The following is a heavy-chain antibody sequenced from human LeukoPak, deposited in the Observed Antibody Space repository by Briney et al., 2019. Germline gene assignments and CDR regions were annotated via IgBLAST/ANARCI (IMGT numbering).Heavy chain of an antibody. V-gene: IGHV3-11*04. CDR2: ISTSGSTI. Sequence: GGSLRLSCAASGFTFSDYYMSWIRQAPGKGLEWVSYISTSGSTIYYADSVKGRFTISRDNSKNTLYLQMNSLRAEDTAVYYCAKDLMGPYSSGLDYWGQGTLVTVSS. J-gene: IGHJ4*02. D-gene: IGHD6-19*01. CDR3: AKDLMGPYSSGLDY. CDR1: GFTFSDYY.